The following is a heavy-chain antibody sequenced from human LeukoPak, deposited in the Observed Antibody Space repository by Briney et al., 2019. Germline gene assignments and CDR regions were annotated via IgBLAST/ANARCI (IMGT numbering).Heavy chain of an antibody. CDR2: ISSSGSTI. CDR3: EGGPGYDFWSDSGAFDI. CDR1: GFTFSDYY. D-gene: IGHD3-3*01. Sequence: GGSLRLSCAASGFTFSDYYMSWIRQAPGKGLEWVSYISSSGSTIYYADSVKGRFTISRDNAKNSLYLQMNSLRAEDTAVYYCEGGPGYDFWSDSGAFDIWGQGTMVTVSS. J-gene: IGHJ3*02. V-gene: IGHV3-11*01.